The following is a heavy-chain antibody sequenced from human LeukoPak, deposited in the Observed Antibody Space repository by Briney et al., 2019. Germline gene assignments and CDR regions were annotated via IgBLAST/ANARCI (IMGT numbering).Heavy chain of an antibody. Sequence: GESLRLSCAGSGFSAFPFSDGWMAWVRQAPGKGLVCVSHIDPDGGRTKYIDPVRGRFTTSRDNAKNTLSLVMNSLRAEDTAVYYCARDEVGAPPIDYWGQGVLVTVSS. D-gene: IGHD1-26*01. J-gene: IGHJ4*02. CDR1: GFSAFPFSDGW. CDR3: ARDEVGAPPIDY. CDR2: IDPDGGRT. V-gene: IGHV3-74*01.